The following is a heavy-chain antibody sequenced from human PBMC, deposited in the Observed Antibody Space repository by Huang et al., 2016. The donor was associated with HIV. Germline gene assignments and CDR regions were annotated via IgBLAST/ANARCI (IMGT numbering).Heavy chain of an antibody. V-gene: IGHV1-24*01. CDR3: ATGFDVFFDF. J-gene: IGHJ4*02. CDR2: FDPEIGAT. CDR1: EYTLTELS. D-gene: IGHD3-9*01. Sequence: QVQLVQSRAEVKKPGASVKVSCKVSEYTLTELSIHWVCQPPGKGLEWMGGFDPEIGATIYAQKFQGRGTMTEDTSTETAFMELSGLRPEDTAVYYCATGFDVFFDFWGQGTLVTVSS.